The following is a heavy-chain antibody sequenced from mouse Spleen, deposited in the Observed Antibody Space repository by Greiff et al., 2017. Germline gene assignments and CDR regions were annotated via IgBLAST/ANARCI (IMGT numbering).Heavy chain of an antibody. CDR3: ARTYYGNYEFAY. Sequence: VQLQQSGAELVKPGASVKTSCKASGYAFSSYWMNWVKQRPGKGLEWIGQIYPGDGDTNYNGKFKGKATLTADKSSSTAYMQLSSLTSEDSAVYFCARTYYGNYEFAYWGQGTLVTVSA. V-gene: IGHV1-80*01. CDR1: GYAFSSYW. D-gene: IGHD2-1*01. CDR2: IYPGDGDT. J-gene: IGHJ3*01.